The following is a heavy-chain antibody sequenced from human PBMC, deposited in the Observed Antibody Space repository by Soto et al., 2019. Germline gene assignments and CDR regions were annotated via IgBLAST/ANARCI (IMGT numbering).Heavy chain of an antibody. CDR3: ARLDYGDYGDYDY. CDR1: AGSISSGGYY. Sequence: SETLSLTCNVSAGSISSGGYYWSWIRQHPGKGLEWIGYIYYSGSTYYNPSLKSRVTISVDTSKNQFSLKLSSVTAADTAVYYCARLDYGDYGDYDYWGQGTLVTVSS. J-gene: IGHJ4*02. V-gene: IGHV4-39*01. CDR2: IYYSGST. D-gene: IGHD4-17*01.